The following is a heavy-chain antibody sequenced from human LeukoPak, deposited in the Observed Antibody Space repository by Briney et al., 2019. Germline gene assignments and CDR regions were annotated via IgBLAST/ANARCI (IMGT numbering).Heavy chain of an antibody. J-gene: IGHJ4*02. CDR3: ARDQNFGYSSGWYYFDY. Sequence: ASVKVSCKASGYTFTGYYMHWARQAPGQGLEWMGWINPNSGGTNYAQKFQGRVTMTRDTSISTAYMELSRLRSDDTAVYYCARDQNFGYSSGWYYFDYWGQGTLVTVSS. D-gene: IGHD6-19*01. CDR2: INPNSGGT. CDR1: GYTFTGYY. V-gene: IGHV1-2*02.